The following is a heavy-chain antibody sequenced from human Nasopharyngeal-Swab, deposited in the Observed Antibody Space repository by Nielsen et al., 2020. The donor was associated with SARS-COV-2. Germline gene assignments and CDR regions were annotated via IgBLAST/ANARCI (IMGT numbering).Heavy chain of an antibody. CDR3: TRDIGGKYGY. Sequence: GESLKISCAASGFTINSHNLNWIRQAPGKGLEWISYISSSSDTISYADSVKGRFTISRDNARNTLYLQMNSLRGDDTAVYYCTRDIGGKYGYWGQGNLVTVSS. CDR2: ISSSSDTI. V-gene: IGHV3-48*04. J-gene: IGHJ4*02. D-gene: IGHD1-26*01. CDR1: GFTINSHN.